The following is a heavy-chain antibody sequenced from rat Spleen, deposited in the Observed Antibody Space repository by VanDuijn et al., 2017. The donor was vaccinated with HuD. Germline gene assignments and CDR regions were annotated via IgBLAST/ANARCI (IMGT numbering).Heavy chain of an antibody. CDR2: MRYDGDT. J-gene: IGHJ2*01. CDR1: GFSLTKYS. V-gene: IGHV2-63*01. Sequence: QVQLRESGPGLVQPSETLSLACTVSGFSLTKYSVSWVRQFSGKGPEWMGKMRYDGDTAYNSALKSRLSISRDTSKNQVVLKMNSLQTDDTGTYYCTRDLYYLDHWGQGVMVTVSS. CDR3: TRDLYYLDH.